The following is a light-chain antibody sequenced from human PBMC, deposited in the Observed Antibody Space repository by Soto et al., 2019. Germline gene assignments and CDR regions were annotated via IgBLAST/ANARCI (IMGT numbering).Light chain of an antibody. CDR1: SSAIRHYDY. CDR2: DVS. V-gene: IGLV2-11*01. Sequence: QAVVTQPRSVSGSPGQSVTISCTGTSSAIRHYDYVSWYQQHPGKAPKLIIYDVSERPSGVPDRFSGSKSGNTASLTISGLQAEDEADYYCCSDAGSYILFFGGGTKLTVL. J-gene: IGLJ2*01. CDR3: CSDAGSYILF.